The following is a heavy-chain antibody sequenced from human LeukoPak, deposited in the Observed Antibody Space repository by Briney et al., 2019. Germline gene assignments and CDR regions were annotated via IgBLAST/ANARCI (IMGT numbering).Heavy chain of an antibody. J-gene: IGHJ4*02. CDR1: GGSFSGYY. Sequence: PSETLSLTCAVYGGSFSGYYWSWIRQPPGKELEWIGEINHSGSTNYNPSLKSRVTISVDTSKNQFSLKLSSVTAADTAVYYCASDTSGSVWGQGTLVTVSS. CDR2: INHSGST. D-gene: IGHD6-19*01. CDR3: ASDTSGSV. V-gene: IGHV4-34*01.